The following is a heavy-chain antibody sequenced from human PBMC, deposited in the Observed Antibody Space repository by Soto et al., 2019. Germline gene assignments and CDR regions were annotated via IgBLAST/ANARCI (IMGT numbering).Heavy chain of an antibody. CDR3: ARAESITMIVVVIRSAFDI. CDR1: GFTFSSYA. V-gene: IGHV3-30-3*01. D-gene: IGHD3-22*01. J-gene: IGHJ3*02. CDR2: ISYDGSNK. Sequence: VQLVESGGGVVQPGRSLRLSCAASGFTFSSYAMHWVRQAPGKGLEWVAVISYDGSNKYYADSVKGRFTISRDNSKNTLYLQMNSLRAEDTAVYYCARAESITMIVVVIRSAFDIWGQGTMVTVSS.